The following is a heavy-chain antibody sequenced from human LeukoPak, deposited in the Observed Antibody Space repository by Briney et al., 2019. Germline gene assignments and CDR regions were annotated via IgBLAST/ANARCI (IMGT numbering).Heavy chain of an antibody. V-gene: IGHV4-59*01. J-gene: IGHJ1*01. D-gene: IGHD2-21*02. CDR1: GGSISSYY. Sequence: SETLSLTCTVSGGSISSYYWSWIRQPPGKGLEWIGYIYYSGSTNYNPSLKSRVTISVDTSKNQFSLKLSSVTAADTAVYYCARGQGSAYCGGDCYPEYFQHWGQGTLVTVSS. CDR2: IYYSGST. CDR3: ARGQGSAYCGGDCYPEYFQH.